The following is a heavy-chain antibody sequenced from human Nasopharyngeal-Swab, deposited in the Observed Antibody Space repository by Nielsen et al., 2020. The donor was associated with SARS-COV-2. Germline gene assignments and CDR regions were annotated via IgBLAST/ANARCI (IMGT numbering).Heavy chain of an antibody. D-gene: IGHD2-15*01. J-gene: IGHJ4*02. CDR2: IPPTASHI. CDR3: ARDRGWGYSGYGAIDY. V-gene: IGHV3-48*01. Sequence: VCQAPGKGLEWVSYIPPTASHIYYADSVRGRFTISRDNAKKSLYLQMESLRPEDTAVYYCARDRGWGYSGYGAIDYWGQGVLVTVSS.